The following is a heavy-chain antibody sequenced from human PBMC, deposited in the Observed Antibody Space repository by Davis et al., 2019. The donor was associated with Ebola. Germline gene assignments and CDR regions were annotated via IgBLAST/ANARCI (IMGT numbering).Heavy chain of an antibody. D-gene: IGHD3-3*01. Sequence: ASVKVSCKASGYTFTSYYMHWVRQAPGQGLEWMGIINPSGGSTSYAQKFQGRVTMIRDTSTSTVYMELSSLRSEDTAVYYCARDNRLRRFFGVDYYYYYGMDVWGQGTTVTVSS. CDR1: GYTFTSYY. CDR2: INPSGGST. J-gene: IGHJ6*02. V-gene: IGHV1-46*01. CDR3: ARDNRLRRFFGVDYYYYYGMDV.